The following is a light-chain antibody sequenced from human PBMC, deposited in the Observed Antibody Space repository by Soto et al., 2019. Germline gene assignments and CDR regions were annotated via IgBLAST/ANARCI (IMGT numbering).Light chain of an antibody. V-gene: IGKV3-11*01. Sequence: ETVLTQSPATLSLSPGERATLSCRASQSISSYLAWYQLKPGQAPRLLIYDASNRATGIPARFSGSGSGTDFTLTISSLEPEDFAVYYCQQRFTWPSFGPGT. CDR2: DAS. CDR1: QSISSY. CDR3: QQRFTWPS. J-gene: IGKJ3*01.